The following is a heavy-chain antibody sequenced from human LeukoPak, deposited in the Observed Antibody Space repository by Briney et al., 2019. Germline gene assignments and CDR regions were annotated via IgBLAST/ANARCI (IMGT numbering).Heavy chain of an antibody. D-gene: IGHD6-13*01. Sequence: PGGSLRLSCAASGFTFSSYSMNWVRQAPGKGLEWVSSITSSSSYIYYADSVRGRFTISRDNAKNSLYLQMNSLRAEDTAVYYCASSLTAAAPFDPWGQGTLVTVSS. CDR3: ASSLTAAAPFDP. V-gene: IGHV3-21*01. CDR1: GFTFSSYS. CDR2: ITSSSSYI. J-gene: IGHJ5*02.